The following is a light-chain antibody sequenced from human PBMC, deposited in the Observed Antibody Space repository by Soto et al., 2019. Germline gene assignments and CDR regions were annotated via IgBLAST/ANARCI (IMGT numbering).Light chain of an antibody. Sequence: QSVLTQPPSVSAAPGQKVTISCSGSSSNIGSNYLSWYQQVPGTAPKLLIYDNTKRPSGIPDRFSGSKSGTSATLGITGLQTGDEADYYCGTWDNSLSAWVFGGGTKLTVL. J-gene: IGLJ3*02. CDR3: GTWDNSLSAWV. CDR2: DNT. CDR1: SSNIGSNY. V-gene: IGLV1-51*01.